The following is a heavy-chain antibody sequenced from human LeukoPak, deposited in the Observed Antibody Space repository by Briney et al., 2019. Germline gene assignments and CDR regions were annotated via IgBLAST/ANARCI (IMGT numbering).Heavy chain of an antibody. Sequence: SQTLSLTCTVSGGSISSSSYSWGWIRQPPGKGLEWIGSTYYSGTTYYNPSLKSRVTISVDTSKIQFSLKLSSVAATDTAVYFCARLRFDFWSGYTHPYFDYWGQGTLVTVSS. CDR2: TYYSGTT. CDR3: ARLRFDFWSGYTHPYFDY. D-gene: IGHD3-3*01. V-gene: IGHV4-39*01. CDR1: GGSISSSSYS. J-gene: IGHJ4*02.